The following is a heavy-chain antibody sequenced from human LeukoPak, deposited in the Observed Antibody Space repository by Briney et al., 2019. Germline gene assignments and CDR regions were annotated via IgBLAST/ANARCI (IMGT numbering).Heavy chain of an antibody. CDR1: GGSISSYY. CDR3: ARDPSGRGVYYHYMDV. CDR2: IYTSGST. J-gene: IGHJ6*03. Sequence: PSETLSLTCTVSGGSISSYYWSWIRQPAGKGLEWIGRIYTSGSTNYNPSLKSRVTMSVDTSKNQFSLKLSSVTAADTAVYYCARDPSGRGVYYHYMDVWGKGTTVTVSS. D-gene: IGHD2-15*01. V-gene: IGHV4-4*07.